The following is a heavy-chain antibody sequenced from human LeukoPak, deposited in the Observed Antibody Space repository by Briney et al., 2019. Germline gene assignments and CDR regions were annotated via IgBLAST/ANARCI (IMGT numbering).Heavy chain of an antibody. CDR2: INPNSGGS. CDR1: GYTFTGYN. V-gene: IGHV1-2*02. CDR3: ARERSSGSYFSY. Sequence: ASVKVSCKASGYTFTGYNMHWVRQAPGQGLEWMGWINPNSGGSNYAQKFQGRVTMTRDTSISTAYMELSRLRSDDTAVYYCARERSSGSYFSYWGQGTLVTVSS. D-gene: IGHD1-26*01. J-gene: IGHJ4*02.